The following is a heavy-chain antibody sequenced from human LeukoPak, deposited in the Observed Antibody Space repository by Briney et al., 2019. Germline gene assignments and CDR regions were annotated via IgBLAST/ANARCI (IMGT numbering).Heavy chain of an antibody. CDR1: GFSFSSYN. D-gene: IGHD1-14*01. J-gene: IGHJ4*02. CDR2: ITTSSTYT. Sequence: PGGSLRLSCEASGFSFSSYNMDWVRQTPGKGLEWISSITTSSTYTFYADSVKGRFTISRDNARNSLYLQMNSLRAEDTAVYYCAKPARTDYADYWGQGTLVTVSS. CDR3: AKPARTDYADY. V-gene: IGHV3-21*04.